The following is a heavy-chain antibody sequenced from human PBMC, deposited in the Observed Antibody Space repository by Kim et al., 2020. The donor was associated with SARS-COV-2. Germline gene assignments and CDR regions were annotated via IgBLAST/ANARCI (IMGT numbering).Heavy chain of an antibody. CDR3: ARQIPPKYTYYYGSGAPNWFDP. J-gene: IGHJ5*02. CDR2: IYYSGST. D-gene: IGHD3-10*01. CDR1: GGSISSSSYY. V-gene: IGHV4-39*01. Sequence: SETLSLTCTVSGGSISSSSYYWGWIRQPPGKGLEWIGSIYYSGSTYYNPSLKSRVTISVDTSKNQFSLKLSSVTAADTAVYYCARQIPPKYTYYYGSGAPNWFDPWGQGTLVTVSS.